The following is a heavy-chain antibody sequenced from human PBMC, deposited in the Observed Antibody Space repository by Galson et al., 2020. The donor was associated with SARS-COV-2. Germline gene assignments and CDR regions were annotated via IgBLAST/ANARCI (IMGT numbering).Heavy chain of an antibody. D-gene: IGHD4-17*01. Sequence: GESLKISCAASGFTVSSNYMSWVRQAPGKGLEWVSVIYSGGSTYYADSVKGRFTISRHNSKNTLYLQMNSLRAEDTAVYYCARATTVKEYFQHWGQGTLVTVSS. CDR3: ARATTVKEYFQH. J-gene: IGHJ1*01. V-gene: IGHV3-53*04. CDR1: GFTVSSNY. CDR2: IYSGGST.